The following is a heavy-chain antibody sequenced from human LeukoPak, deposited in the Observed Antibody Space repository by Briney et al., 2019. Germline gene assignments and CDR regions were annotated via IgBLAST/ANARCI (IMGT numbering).Heavy chain of an antibody. V-gene: IGHV3-53*01. CDR3: ARGGGLDV. D-gene: IGHD3-16*01. CDR2: IYSAGST. CDR1: GVTVSSNY. J-gene: IGHJ6*02. Sequence: PGGSLRLSCGVSGVTVSSNYMSWVRQAPGRGLEWVSVIYSAGSTYYADSVKGRFTISRDNAKNSLYLQMSNLRAEDTAVYFCARGGGLDVWGQGATVTVSS.